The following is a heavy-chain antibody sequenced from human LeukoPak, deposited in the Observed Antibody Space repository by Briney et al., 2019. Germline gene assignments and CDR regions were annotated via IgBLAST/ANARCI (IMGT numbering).Heavy chain of an antibody. CDR1: GGSFSGYY. V-gene: IGHV4-34*01. J-gene: IGHJ4*02. Sequence: PSETLSLTCAVYGGSFSGYYWSWIRQPPGKGLEWIGEINHSGSTNYNPSLKSRVTISVDTSKNQFSLKLSSVTAADTAVYYCASHSSGWYSDYWGQGTLVTVSS. D-gene: IGHD6-19*01. CDR2: INHSGST. CDR3: ASHSSGWYSDY.